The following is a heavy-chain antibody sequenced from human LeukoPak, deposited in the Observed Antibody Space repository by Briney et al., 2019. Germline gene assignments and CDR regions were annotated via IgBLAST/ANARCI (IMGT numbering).Heavy chain of an antibody. V-gene: IGHV3-30-3*01. CDR2: TSSDLNVK. CDR1: GFTFRNYV. D-gene: IGHD3-10*01. CDR3: AREGYYGSGSPPSLYFDY. Sequence: GGSLRLSCAASGFTFRNYVIHWVRQAPGKGLEWVAVTSSDLNVKLYADSVKGRSTISRDNSRSTLYLQMNSLRPEDTAIYYCAREGYYGSGSPPSLYFDYWGQGTLVTVSP. J-gene: IGHJ4*02.